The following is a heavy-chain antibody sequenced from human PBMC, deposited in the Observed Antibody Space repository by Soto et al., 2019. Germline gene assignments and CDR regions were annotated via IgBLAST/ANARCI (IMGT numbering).Heavy chain of an antibody. D-gene: IGHD6-19*01. CDR1: GYSFTSYW. Sequence: GESLKISCKGSGYSFTSYWIGWVRQMPGKGLEWMGIIYPGDSDTRYSPSFQGQVTIPADKSISTAYLQWSSLRAEDTAVYYCAKSFRLAVAVTWFDPWGQGTLVTVSS. V-gene: IGHV5-51*01. J-gene: IGHJ5*02. CDR2: IYPGDSDT. CDR3: AKSFRLAVAVTWFDP.